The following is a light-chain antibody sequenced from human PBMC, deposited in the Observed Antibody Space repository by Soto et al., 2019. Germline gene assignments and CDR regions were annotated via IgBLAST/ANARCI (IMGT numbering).Light chain of an antibody. CDR1: SSDVGGYNS. CDR3: SSFTSDITYV. CDR2: DVT. V-gene: IGLV2-14*01. J-gene: IGLJ1*01. Sequence: QSALTQPASVSGSPGQSITISCTGTSSDVGGYNSVSWYRQDPGKAPKLVIYDVTNRPSGVSNRFSGSKSGNTASLTISGLQAEDGADYYCSSFTSDITYVFGTGTKVTVL.